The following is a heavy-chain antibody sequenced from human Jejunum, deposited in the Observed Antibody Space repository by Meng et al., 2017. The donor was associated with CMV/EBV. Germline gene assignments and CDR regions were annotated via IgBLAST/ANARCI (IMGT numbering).Heavy chain of an antibody. D-gene: IGHD1-26*01. V-gene: IGHV4-39*01. CDR3: ARLAVMGATNRHFNY. CDR1: GSISSDSYY. CDR2: IHYSGST. J-gene: IGHJ4*02. Sequence: GSISSDSYYWGWIRQPPGKGLECIGTIHYSGSTDYNPSLKSRVAISVDTSKNQFFLRLSSVTAADTAVYYCARLAVMGATNRHFNYWGQGTLVTVSS.